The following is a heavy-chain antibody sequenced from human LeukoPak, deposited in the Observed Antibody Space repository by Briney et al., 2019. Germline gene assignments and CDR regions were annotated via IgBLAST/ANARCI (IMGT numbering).Heavy chain of an antibody. Sequence: GGSLRLSCAASGFTFSSYSMNWVRQAPGKGLEWLSYVSSSSSAIYYADSVKGRFTISRDNAKNSLYLQMNSLKTEDTAVYYCTRLGYYDLYAFDIWGQGTMVTVSS. J-gene: IGHJ3*02. V-gene: IGHV3-48*04. CDR1: GFTFSSYS. CDR3: TRLGYYDLYAFDI. CDR2: VSSSSSAI. D-gene: IGHD3-22*01.